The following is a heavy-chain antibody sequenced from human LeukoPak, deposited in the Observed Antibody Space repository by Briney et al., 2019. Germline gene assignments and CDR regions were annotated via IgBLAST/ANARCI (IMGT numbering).Heavy chain of an antibody. Sequence: GGSLRLSCAASGFTFSSYAMHWVRQAPGKGLEWVAVISYDGSNKYYADSVKGRFTISRDNSKNTLYLQMNSLRAEDTAVYYCARVPASGRYEGSWFDPWGQGTLVTVSS. J-gene: IGHJ5*02. CDR2: ISYDGSNK. V-gene: IGHV3-30-3*01. CDR3: ARVPASGRYEGSWFDP. CDR1: GFTFSSYA. D-gene: IGHD6-19*01.